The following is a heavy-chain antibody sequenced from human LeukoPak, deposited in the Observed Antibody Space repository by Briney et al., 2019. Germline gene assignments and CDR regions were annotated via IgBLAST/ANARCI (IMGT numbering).Heavy chain of an antibody. Sequence: GGSLTLSCAASGFTFSSYEMNWVRQAPGKGLEWVSYISSSGSTIYYADSVKGRFTISRDNAKNSLYLQMNSLRAEDTAVYYCARDQVSRWGYYYGMDVWGQGTTVTASS. J-gene: IGHJ6*02. V-gene: IGHV3-48*03. CDR3: ARDQVSRWGYYYGMDV. CDR2: ISSSGSTI. CDR1: GFTFSSYE. D-gene: IGHD5-24*01.